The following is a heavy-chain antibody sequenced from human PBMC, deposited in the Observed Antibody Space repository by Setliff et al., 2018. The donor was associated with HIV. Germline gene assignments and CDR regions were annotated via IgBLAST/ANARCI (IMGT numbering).Heavy chain of an antibody. D-gene: IGHD3-10*01. V-gene: IGHV4-4*07. J-gene: IGHJ4*02. CDR2: IYTSGNT. CDR1: GGSISSHY. CDR3: ARDGDYYGSGSYGTLDY. Sequence: SETLSLTCTVSGGSISSHYWSWIRQPAGKGLGWIGRIYTSGNTNYNPSLKSRVTMSVDTSKNQFSLKLSSVTAADTAVYYCARDGDYYGSGSYGTLDYWGQGTLVTVSS.